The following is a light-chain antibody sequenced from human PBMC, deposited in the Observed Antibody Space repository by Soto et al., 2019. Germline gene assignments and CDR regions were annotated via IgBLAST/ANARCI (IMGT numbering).Light chain of an antibody. CDR2: AAS. CDR1: QGISSY. V-gene: IGKV1-8*01. CDR3: QQYYSYPPT. Sequence: AIRITRSPASPPALIENRVTTTQAASQGISSYLAWYQQKPGKAPKLLIYAASTLQSGVPSRFSGSGSGTDFTLTISCLQSEDFATYYCQQYYSYPPTFGQGTKVDIK. J-gene: IGKJ1*01.